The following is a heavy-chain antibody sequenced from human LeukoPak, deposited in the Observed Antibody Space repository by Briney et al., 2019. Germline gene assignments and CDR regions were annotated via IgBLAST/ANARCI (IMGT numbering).Heavy chain of an antibody. CDR2: INHSGST. CDR1: GGSFSGYY. CDR3: ARSGVLGARLDY. J-gene: IGHJ4*02. Sequence: PSETLSLTCAVYGGSFSGYYWSWIRQPPGKGLEWIGEINHSGSTNYNPSLKSRVTISVDTSKNQFSLKLSSVTAADTAVYYCARSGVLGARLDYWGQGTLVTVSS. V-gene: IGHV4-34*01. D-gene: IGHD1-26*01.